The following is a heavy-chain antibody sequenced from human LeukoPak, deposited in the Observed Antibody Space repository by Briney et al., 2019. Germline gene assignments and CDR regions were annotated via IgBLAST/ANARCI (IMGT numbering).Heavy chain of an antibody. V-gene: IGHV3-7*01. Sequence: GGSLRLSCAASGFTFSNHWMTWVRQAPGKGLEWVANIKQDGSDKNHVDSVKGRFTISRDNAKNSLYLQMNSLRAEDTAVYYCARDNVFHLDYWGQGTLVTVSS. CDR3: ARDNVFHLDY. J-gene: IGHJ4*02. CDR1: GFTFSNHW. D-gene: IGHD2-8*01. CDR2: IKQDGSDK.